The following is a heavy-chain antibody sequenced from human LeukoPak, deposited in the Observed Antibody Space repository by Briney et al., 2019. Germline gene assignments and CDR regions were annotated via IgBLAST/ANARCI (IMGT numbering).Heavy chain of an antibody. CDR2: IYYSGST. V-gene: IGHV4-59*01. D-gene: IGHD1-26*01. CDR3: ARDLSGSYYPYFDY. J-gene: IGHJ4*02. CDR1: GDSISSYY. Sequence: SETLSLTCTVSGDSISSYYWSWIRQPPGKGLEWIGYIYYSGSTNYNPSLKSRVTIAVDTSKNQFSLKLSSVTAADTAVYYCARDLSGSYYPYFDYWGQGTLVTVSS.